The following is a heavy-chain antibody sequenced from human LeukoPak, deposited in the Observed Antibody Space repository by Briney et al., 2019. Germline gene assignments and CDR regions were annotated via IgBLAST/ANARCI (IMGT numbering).Heavy chain of an antibody. D-gene: IGHD6-19*01. CDR1: GFTVSSNY. V-gene: IGHV3-66*01. CDR3: AKDGEQWLGENWFDP. CDR2: IYSGGST. Sequence: GGSLRLSCAASGFTVSSNYMSWVRQAPGKGLEWVSVIYSGGSTYYADSVKGRFTISRDNSKNTLYLQMNSLRAEDTAVYYCAKDGEQWLGENWFDPWGQGTLVTVSS. J-gene: IGHJ5*02.